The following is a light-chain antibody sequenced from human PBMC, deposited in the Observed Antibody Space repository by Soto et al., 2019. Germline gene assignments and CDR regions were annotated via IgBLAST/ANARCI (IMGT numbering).Light chain of an antibody. CDR1: SSDVGGYNY. CDR3: SSYTRSSTPYV. CDR2: EVN. J-gene: IGLJ1*01. Sequence: QSLLTQPASVSGSPGQSITISCTGTSSDVGGYNYVSWYQQHPGKAPKLMIYEVNNRPSGVSNRFSGSKSGNTASLTISGLQAEDEADYYCSSYTRSSTPYVFGTGTKVTVL. V-gene: IGLV2-14*01.